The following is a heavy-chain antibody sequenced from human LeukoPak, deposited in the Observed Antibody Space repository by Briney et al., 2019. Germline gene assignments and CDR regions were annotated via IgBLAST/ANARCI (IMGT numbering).Heavy chain of an antibody. D-gene: IGHD4-17*01. CDR3: ARDRGDYTHYYYAMGV. CDR1: EYTFTSYV. J-gene: IGHJ6*02. V-gene: IGHV7-4-1*02. Sequence: RGASVKVSCKASEYTFTSYVMNWVRQAPGQGLEWMGWINTNTGNPTYAQGFTGRFVFSLDTSVSTAYLQINSLKAEDTAVYYCARDRGDYTHYYYAMGVWGQGTTVTVSS. CDR2: INTNTGNP.